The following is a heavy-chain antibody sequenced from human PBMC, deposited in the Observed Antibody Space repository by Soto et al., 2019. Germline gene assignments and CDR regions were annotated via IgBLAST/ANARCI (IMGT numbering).Heavy chain of an antibody. V-gene: IGHV4-31*03. D-gene: IGHD3-9*01. CDR3: ARRLDPDV. CDR1: GGSISSGGYY. Sequence: SETLSLTCTVSGGSISSGGYYWSWIRQHPGKGLEWIGYIYYNGDTHYNPSLKSRLSMSVDTSKNQFSLSLTSVTAADTAVYYCARRLDPDVWGPGTTVTVSS. CDR2: IYYNGDT. J-gene: IGHJ6*02.